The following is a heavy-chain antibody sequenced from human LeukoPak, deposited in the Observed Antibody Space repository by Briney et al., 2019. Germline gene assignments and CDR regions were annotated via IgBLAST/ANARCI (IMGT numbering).Heavy chain of an antibody. D-gene: IGHD6-13*01. CDR2: IYTSGST. V-gene: IGHV4-28*03. CDR3: ARDRGSSWVGYMDV. Sequence: SDTLSPTCAVSVYSISSSNWWGWIRQPAGKGLEWIGRIYTSGSTNYNPSLKSRVTMSVDTSKNQFSLKLSSVTAADTAVYYCARDRGSSWVGYMDVWGKGTTVTVSS. J-gene: IGHJ6*03. CDR1: VYSISSSNW.